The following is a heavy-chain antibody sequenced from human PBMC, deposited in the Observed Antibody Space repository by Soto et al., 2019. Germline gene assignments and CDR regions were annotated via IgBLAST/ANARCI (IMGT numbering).Heavy chain of an antibody. CDR2: IYSGGNT. Sequence: GESLKISCAASGFTVSSNYMSWVRQAPGKGLDWVSVIYSGGNTYYADSVKSRFTISRDNSKNTLYLQMNSLRVEDTAVYYCARVGYYFDYWGQGTPVTVSS. CDR1: GFTVSSNY. J-gene: IGHJ4*02. V-gene: IGHV3-53*01. CDR3: ARVGYYFDY.